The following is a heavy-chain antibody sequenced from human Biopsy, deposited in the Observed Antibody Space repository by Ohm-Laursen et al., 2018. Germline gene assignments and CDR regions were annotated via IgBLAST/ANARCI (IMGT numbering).Heavy chain of an antibody. J-gene: IGHJ4*02. CDR2: TNPSGGST. V-gene: IGHV1-46*01. CDR3: ARDRIGGRGDPPDH. CDR1: GYTFITYY. D-gene: IGHD3-10*01. Sequence: SVKVSCKAFGYTFITYYVNWVRQPPGKGLEWMGKTNPSGGSTSYAQKFQGRVTMTRDTSTTTVYMELSSLRSEDTAVYYCARDRIGGRGDPPDHWGQGTLVTVSS.